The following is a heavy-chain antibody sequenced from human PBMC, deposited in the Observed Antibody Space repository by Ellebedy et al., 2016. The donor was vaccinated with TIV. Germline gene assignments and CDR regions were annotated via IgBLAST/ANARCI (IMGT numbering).Heavy chain of an antibody. CDR1: GFTFNGYA. V-gene: IGHV3-30-3*01. CDR3: ARDLKKRAAAGTELDY. J-gene: IGHJ4*02. D-gene: IGHD6-13*01. Sequence: GESLKISCAASGFTFNGYAIHWVRQAPGKGLEWVAVVSHDGSNKYYAASVKGRFTISRDNSKNTLYLQMNSLRAEDTAVYYCARDLKKRAAAGTELDYWGQGTLVTVSS. CDR2: VSHDGSNK.